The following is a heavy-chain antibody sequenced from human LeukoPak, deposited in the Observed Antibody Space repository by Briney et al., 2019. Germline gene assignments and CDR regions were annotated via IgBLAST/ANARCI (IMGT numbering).Heavy chain of an antibody. D-gene: IGHD6-19*01. CDR3: ARDRTRTGYSSGWYHDY. J-gene: IGHJ4*02. CDR1: GYTFTGYY. Sequence: ASVKVSCKASGYTFTGYYMHWVRQAPGQGLEWMGWINPNSGGTNYAQKFEGRVTMTRDTSISTAYMELSRLRSDDTAVYYCARDRTRTGYSSGWYHDYWGQGTLVTVSS. V-gene: IGHV1-2*02. CDR2: INPNSGGT.